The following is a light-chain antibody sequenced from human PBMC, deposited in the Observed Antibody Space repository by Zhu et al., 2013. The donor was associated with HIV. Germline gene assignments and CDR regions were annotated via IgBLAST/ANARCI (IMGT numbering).Light chain of an antibody. CDR1: TSDVGGYNY. CDR3: SSYTTSSTLV. V-gene: IGLV2-14*01. CDR2: EVI. Sequence: QSALTQPASVSGSPGQSITISCTGITSDVGGYNYVSWYQQHPGKAPKLIIYEVINRPSGISHRFSGSKSGSTASLTISGLQAEDEADYYCSSYTTSSTLVFGTGTKVTVL. J-gene: IGLJ1*01.